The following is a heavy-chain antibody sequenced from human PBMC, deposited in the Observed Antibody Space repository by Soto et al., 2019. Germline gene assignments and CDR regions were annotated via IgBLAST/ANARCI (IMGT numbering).Heavy chain of an antibody. D-gene: IGHD1-1*01. CDR2: INPTGGT. CDR3: ARTRATPASRNLDY. V-gene: IGHV4-34*01. Sequence: QVQLQQWGAGLLKPSETLSLTCAVYGGSFSGYYWSWVRQSPGKGLEWIGEINPTGGTNYNPCFKSRVTISVDTSKDQFSLQLGSVTAADTAVYYCARTRATPASRNLDYSSQGTLATVSS. CDR1: GGSFSGYY. J-gene: IGHJ4*02.